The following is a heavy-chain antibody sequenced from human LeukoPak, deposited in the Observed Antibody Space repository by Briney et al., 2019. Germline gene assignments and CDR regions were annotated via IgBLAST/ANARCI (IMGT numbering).Heavy chain of an antibody. V-gene: IGHV1-69*04. J-gene: IGHJ4*02. D-gene: IGHD3-3*01. CDR3: ARDLPLYDFWSGYSPHFDY. CDR2: IIPILGIA. Sequence: SVKVSCKASGYTFTGYYMHWVRQAPGQGLEWMGRIIPILGIANYAQKFQGRVTITADKSTSTAYMELSSLRSEDTAVYYCARDLPLYDFWSGYSPHFDYWGQGTLVTVSS. CDR1: GYTFTGYY.